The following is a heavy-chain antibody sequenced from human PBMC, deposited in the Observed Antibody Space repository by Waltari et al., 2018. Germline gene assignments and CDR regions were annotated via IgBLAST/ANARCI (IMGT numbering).Heavy chain of an antibody. V-gene: IGHV1-8*02. CDR3: ARGFPGDYFDY. Sequence: QVQLVQSGAEVKKPGASVKVSCKTSGDTFNGYYIHWVRQAPGQGLEWMGWMNPNSGNTGYAQKFQGRVTMTRNTSISTAYMELSSLRSEDTAVYYCARGFPGDYFDYWGQGTLVTVSS. CDR1: GDTFNGYY. CDR2: MNPNSGNT. J-gene: IGHJ4*02.